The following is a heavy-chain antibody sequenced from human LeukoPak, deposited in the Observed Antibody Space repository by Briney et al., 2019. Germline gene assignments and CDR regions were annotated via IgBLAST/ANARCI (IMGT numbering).Heavy chain of an antibody. CDR1: GGTFSSYA. D-gene: IGHD5-24*01. Sequence: GASVKVSCKASGGTFSSYAISWVRQAPGQGLEWMGGIISIFGTANYAQKFQGRVTITADESTSTAYMELSSLRSEDTAVYYCARGEWRWLQYAFDYWGQGTLVTVSS. CDR3: ARGEWRWLQYAFDY. V-gene: IGHV1-69*13. J-gene: IGHJ4*02. CDR2: IISIFGTA.